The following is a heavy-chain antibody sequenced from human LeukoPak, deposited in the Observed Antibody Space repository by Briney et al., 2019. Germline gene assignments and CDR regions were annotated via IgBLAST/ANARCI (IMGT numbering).Heavy chain of an antibody. Sequence: SETLSLTCAVYGGSFSGYYWSWIRQPPGKGLEWIGEINHSGSTNYNPSLKSRVTISVDTSKSQFSLKLSSVTAADTAVYYCARPYYYDSSGYYYYWGQGTLVTVSS. CDR3: ARPYYYDSSGYYYY. V-gene: IGHV4-34*01. CDR2: INHSGST. CDR1: GGSFSGYY. D-gene: IGHD3-22*01. J-gene: IGHJ4*02.